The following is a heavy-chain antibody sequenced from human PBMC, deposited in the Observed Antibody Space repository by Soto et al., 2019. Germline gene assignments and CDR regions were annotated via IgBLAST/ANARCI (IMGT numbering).Heavy chain of an antibody. V-gene: IGHV4-34*01. J-gene: IGHJ3*02. CDR2: INHSGST. Sequence: SETLSLTCAVYGGSFSGYYWSWIRQPPGKGLEWIGEINHSGSTNYNPSLKSRVTISVDTSKNQFSLKLSSVTAADTAVYYCARMLELTYDAFDIWGQGTMVTVSS. CDR3: ARMLELTYDAFDI. D-gene: IGHD1-7*01. CDR1: GGSFSGYY.